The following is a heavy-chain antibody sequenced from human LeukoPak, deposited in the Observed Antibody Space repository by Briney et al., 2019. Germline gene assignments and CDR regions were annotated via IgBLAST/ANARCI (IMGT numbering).Heavy chain of an antibody. J-gene: IGHJ6*02. CDR3: ATDPTTVTTFLGMDV. D-gene: IGHD4-17*01. V-gene: IGHV1-24*01. CDR2: FDPEDGET. Sequence: GASVKVSCKASGYTFTSYYMHWVRQAPGKGLEWMGGFDPEDGETIYAQKFQGGVTMTEDTSTDTAYMELSSLRSEDTAVYYCATDPTTVTTFLGMDVWGQGTTVTVSS. CDR1: GYTFTSYY.